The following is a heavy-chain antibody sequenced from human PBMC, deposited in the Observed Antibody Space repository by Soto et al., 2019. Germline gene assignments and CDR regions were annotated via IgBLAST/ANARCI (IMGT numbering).Heavy chain of an antibody. Sequence: QVQLVQSGAEVKKPGASVKVSCKASGYIFTDNYLHWVRQAPGQGLEWMGWINPNIGGTNYAQKFQGRVTMTMETSISTVYMELSSLKSADTAVYYCTRGGGGYFDYWGRGTLVTVSS. J-gene: IGHJ4*02. V-gene: IGHV1-2*02. CDR3: TRGGGGYFDY. CDR1: GYIFTDNY. D-gene: IGHD3-10*01. CDR2: INPNIGGT.